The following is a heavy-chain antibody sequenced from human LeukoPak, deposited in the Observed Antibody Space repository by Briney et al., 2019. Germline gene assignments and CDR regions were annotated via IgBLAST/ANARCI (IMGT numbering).Heavy chain of an antibody. Sequence: PGGSLRLSCAASGFTFSSYWMSWVRQAPGKGLEWVANIKQGGSEKYYVDSVKGRFTISRDNAKNSLYLQMNSLRAEDTAVYYCARSVVVVAATHLYYYYYYMDVWGKGTTVTVSS. V-gene: IGHV3-7*01. CDR3: ARSVVVVAATHLYYYYYYMDV. CDR1: GFTFSSYW. CDR2: IKQGGSEK. D-gene: IGHD2-15*01. J-gene: IGHJ6*03.